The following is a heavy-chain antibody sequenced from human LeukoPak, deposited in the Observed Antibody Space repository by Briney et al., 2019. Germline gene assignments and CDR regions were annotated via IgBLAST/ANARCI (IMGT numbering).Heavy chain of an antibody. D-gene: IGHD5-24*01. V-gene: IGHV3-53*01. CDR3: AREGGRDGYNYLDY. CDR2: IYSGGST. J-gene: IGHJ4*02. Sequence: GGSLRLSCAASGFTVSSNYMSWVRQAPGKGLEWVSVIYSGGSTYYVDSVKGRFTISRDNSKNTLYLQMNSLRAEDTAVYYCAREGGRDGYNYLDYWGQGTLVTVSS. CDR1: GFTVSSNY.